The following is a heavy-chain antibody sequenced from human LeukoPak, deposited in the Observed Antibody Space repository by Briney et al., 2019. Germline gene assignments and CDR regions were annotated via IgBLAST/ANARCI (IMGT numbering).Heavy chain of an antibody. D-gene: IGHD3-10*01. Sequence: SVKVSCKASGGTFSSYAISWVRQAPGQGLEWMGGIIPIFGTANYAQKFQGRVTITADESTSTAYMELSSLRSEDTAVYYCARRRATRTNYYGSGGSFDYWGQGTLVTVSS. CDR3: ARRRATRTNYYGSGGSFDY. V-gene: IGHV1-69*13. CDR2: IIPIFGTA. J-gene: IGHJ4*02. CDR1: GGTFSSYA.